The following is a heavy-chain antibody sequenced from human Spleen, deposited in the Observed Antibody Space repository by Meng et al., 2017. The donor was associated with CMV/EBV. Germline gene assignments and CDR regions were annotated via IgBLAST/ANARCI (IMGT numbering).Heavy chain of an antibody. CDR3: AKAGIVGAARPDVVNY. V-gene: IGHV3-9*01. J-gene: IGHJ4*02. Sequence: SLKISCAASGFTFDDYAMHWVRQAPGKGLEWVSGISWNSGSIGYADSVKGRFTISRDNAKNSLYLQMNSLRAEDTALYYCAKAGIVGAARPDVVNYWGQGTLVTVSS. D-gene: IGHD6-6*01. CDR1: GFTFDDYA. CDR2: ISWNSGSI.